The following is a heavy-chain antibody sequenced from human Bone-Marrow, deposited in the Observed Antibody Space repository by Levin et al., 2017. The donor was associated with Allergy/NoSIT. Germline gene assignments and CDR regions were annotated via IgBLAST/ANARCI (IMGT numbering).Heavy chain of an antibody. J-gene: IGHJ5*02. Sequence: SETLSLTCTVSGGSLTPYYWSWIRQPPGKGLEWIGNVYYSGSTNYSPSFKSRLTIPVDTSKNQFFLRLSSWTAADTALYYCARIVWHEGSNWFDPWGQGTLVTVSP. D-gene: IGHD2-15*01. CDR3: ARIVWHEGSNWFDP. CDR2: VYYSGST. V-gene: IGHV4-59*01. CDR1: GGSLTPYY.